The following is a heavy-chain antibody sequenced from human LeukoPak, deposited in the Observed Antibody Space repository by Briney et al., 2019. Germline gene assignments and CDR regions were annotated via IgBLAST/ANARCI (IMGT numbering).Heavy chain of an antibody. J-gene: IGHJ4*02. Sequence: PGGSLRLSCVASGXTFSSYWMSWVRQAPGKGLESVANIKQDGTEKYYVDSMKGRFTISRDNAKNSLYLQMNSLRAEDTAVYYCAKKGASGWYYFDYWGQGTLVTVSS. V-gene: IGHV3-7*02. CDR1: GXTFSSYW. CDR3: AKKGASGWYYFDY. D-gene: IGHD6-19*01. CDR2: IKQDGTEK.